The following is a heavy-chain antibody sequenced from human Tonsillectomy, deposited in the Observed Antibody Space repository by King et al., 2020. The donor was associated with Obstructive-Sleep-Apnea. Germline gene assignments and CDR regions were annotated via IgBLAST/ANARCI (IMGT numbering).Heavy chain of an antibody. CDR1: GGSISSGDYY. V-gene: IGHV4-30-4*01. CDR3: AREPYYDSSGYSFDY. D-gene: IGHD3-22*01. Sequence: QLQESGPGLVNPSQTLSLTCTVSGGSISSGDYYWSWILQPPGKGLEWIWAIYYSGRTYYNPSLKSRVTISVDTSKNQFSLKLRSVTAADTAVYYCAREPYYDSSGYSFDYWGQGTLVTVSS. CDR2: IYYSGRT. J-gene: IGHJ4*02.